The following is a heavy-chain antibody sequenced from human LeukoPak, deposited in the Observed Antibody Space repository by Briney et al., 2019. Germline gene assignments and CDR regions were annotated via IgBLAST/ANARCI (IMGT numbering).Heavy chain of an antibody. CDR3: ITPLPYSAQ. V-gene: IGHV3-15*01. J-gene: IGHJ4*02. CDR1: GFSFKNVW. CDR2: IKPKTDGETT. D-gene: IGHD2-21*01. Sequence: MSGGSLRLSCAASGFSFKNVWMSWVRQAPGKGLEWVGRIKPKTDGETTEYAAPVKGRFSISRDDSKNMLYLQMNSLKTEDTAVYYCITPLPYSAQGGQGTLVTVSS.